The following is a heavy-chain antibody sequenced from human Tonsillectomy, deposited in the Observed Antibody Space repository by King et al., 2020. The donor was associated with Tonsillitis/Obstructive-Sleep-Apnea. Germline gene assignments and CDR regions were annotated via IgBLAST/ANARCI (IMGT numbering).Heavy chain of an antibody. V-gene: IGHV1-46*01. D-gene: IGHD3-3*01. CDR1: GYTFTSYY. Sequence: QVQLVESGAEVKKPGASVKVSCKASGYTFTSYYMHWVRQAPGQGLEWMGIINPSGGSTSYAQKFQGIVTMTRDTSTSTVYMELSSLRAEDTAVYYCAREMGDYDFWSGYYDANWFDPWGQGTLVTVSS. J-gene: IGHJ5*02. CDR2: INPSGGST. CDR3: AREMGDYDFWSGYYDANWFDP.